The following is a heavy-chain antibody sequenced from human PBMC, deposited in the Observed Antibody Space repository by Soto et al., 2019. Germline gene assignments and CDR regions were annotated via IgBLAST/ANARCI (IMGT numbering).Heavy chain of an antibody. D-gene: IGHD3-10*01. V-gene: IGHV1-2*04. CDR3: ARDFGSYWFDY. Sequence: ASVKVSCKASGYTFTNYYIHWVRQAPGQGLEWMGWINPNSGATNYAQKFQGWVTMTRDTSISTAYMELSRLKSDDTAVYYCARDFGSYWFDYWGQGTLVTVSS. CDR2: INPNSGAT. J-gene: IGHJ4*02. CDR1: GYTFTNYY.